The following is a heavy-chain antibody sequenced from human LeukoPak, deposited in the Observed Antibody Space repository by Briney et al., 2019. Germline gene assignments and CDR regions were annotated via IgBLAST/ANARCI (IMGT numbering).Heavy chain of an antibody. Sequence: SVKVSCKASGGTFSSYAISWVRQAPGQGFEWMGGIIPIFGTANYAQKFQGRVTITADESTSTAYMELSSLSSEDTAVYYCARDGAPNYYYGSGSYYSFDYWGQGTLVTVSS. CDR3: ARDGAPNYYYGSGSYYSFDY. J-gene: IGHJ4*02. CDR1: GGTFSSYA. D-gene: IGHD3-10*01. V-gene: IGHV1-69*13. CDR2: IIPIFGTA.